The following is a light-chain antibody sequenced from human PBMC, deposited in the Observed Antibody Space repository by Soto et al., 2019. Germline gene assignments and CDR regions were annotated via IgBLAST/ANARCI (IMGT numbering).Light chain of an antibody. CDR3: QQYNSYSPT. Sequence: DIQMTQSPSTLSASVGDRVTITCRASQSISVWLAWYQQKAGKAPNRLIYNAFKLESGVPSRFSGSGSAIEFTLTISGLQPGDYATYYCQQYNSYSPTFGPGTKVEVK. CDR1: QSISVW. J-gene: IGKJ1*01. CDR2: NAF. V-gene: IGKV1-5*03.